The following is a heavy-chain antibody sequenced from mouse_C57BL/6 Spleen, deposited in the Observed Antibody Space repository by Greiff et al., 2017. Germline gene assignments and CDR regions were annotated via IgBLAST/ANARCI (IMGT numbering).Heavy chain of an antibody. D-gene: IGHD1-1*02. J-gene: IGHJ4*01. Sequence: QVQLQQPGAELVMPGASVKLSCKASGYTFTSYWMHWVKQRPGQGLEWIGEIDPSDSYTNYNQKFKGKSTLTVDKSSSTAYMQLSGLTSEDSAVYYCARAVESMDYWGQGTSVTVSS. CDR2: IDPSDSYT. CDR3: ARAVESMDY. V-gene: IGHV1-69*01. CDR1: GYTFTSYW.